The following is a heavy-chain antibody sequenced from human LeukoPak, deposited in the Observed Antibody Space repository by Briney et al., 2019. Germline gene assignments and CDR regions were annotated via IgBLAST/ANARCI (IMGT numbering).Heavy chain of an antibody. D-gene: IGHD6-19*01. CDR2: ISAYNGNT. V-gene: IGHV1-18*01. Sequence: ASVKVSCKASGYTFTSCGFSWVRQAPGQGLEWMGWISAYNGNTNYAQKLQGRVTMTTDTSTSTAYMELRSLRSDDPAVYYCARDQGYSSGWFDLASPRRFDYWGQGTLVTVSS. CDR3: ARDQGYSSGWFDLASPRRFDY. J-gene: IGHJ4*02. CDR1: GYTFTSCG.